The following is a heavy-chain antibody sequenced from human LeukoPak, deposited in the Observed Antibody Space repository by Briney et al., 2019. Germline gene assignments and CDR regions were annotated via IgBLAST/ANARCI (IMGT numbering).Heavy chain of an antibody. V-gene: IGHV3-7*01. CDR2: INQGGSDK. CDR1: GFTFSGHW. D-gene: IGHD1-14*01. Sequence: GGSLRLSCAASGFTFSGHWMSWVRQAPGKGLEWVANINQGGSDKYYVDSVKGRCNISRDNANNLLYLQMNSLRGEDTAVYYCTRDRSRAEDDWGQGTLVTVSS. CDR3: TRDRSRAEDD. J-gene: IGHJ4*02.